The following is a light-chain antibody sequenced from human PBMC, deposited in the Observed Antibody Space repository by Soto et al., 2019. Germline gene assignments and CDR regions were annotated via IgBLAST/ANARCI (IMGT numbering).Light chain of an antibody. CDR2: DAS. V-gene: IGKV1-5*01. CDR1: QSISSW. J-gene: IGKJ1*01. CDR3: QHYNSYSEA. Sequence: GDRVTITCRASQSISSWLAWYQQKPGKAPNLLIYDASSLEDGVPSRFSGSGSGTEFTLTISSLQPDDFATYYCQHYNSYSEAFGQGTKVDIK.